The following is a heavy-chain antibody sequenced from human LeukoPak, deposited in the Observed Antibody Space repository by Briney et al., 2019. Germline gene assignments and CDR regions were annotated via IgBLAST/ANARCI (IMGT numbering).Heavy chain of an antibody. CDR3: ARVLSGSNFDY. CDR2: IFHSGST. J-gene: IGHJ4*02. D-gene: IGHD3-22*01. CDR1: GGSISSNNW. Sequence: SETLSLTCAVSGGSISSNNWWSWARQPPGKGLEWIGEIFHSGSTNYNPSLKSRVTISVDKSKNQFSLRLSSVTAADTAVYYCARVLSGSNFDYWGQGTLVTVSS. V-gene: IGHV4-4*02.